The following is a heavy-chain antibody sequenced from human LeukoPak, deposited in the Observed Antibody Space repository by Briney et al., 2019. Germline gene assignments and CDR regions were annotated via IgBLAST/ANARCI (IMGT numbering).Heavy chain of an antibody. D-gene: IGHD3-22*01. CDR1: GGPISSGSYY. CDR2: IYTSGST. Sequence: PSETLSLTCTVSGGPISSGSYYWSWIRRPAGKGLEWIGRIYTSGSTNYNPSLKSRVTISVDTSKNQFSLKLSSVTAADTAVYYCARERYDSSGYYPDYWGQGTLVTVSS. CDR3: ARERYDSSGYYPDY. V-gene: IGHV4-61*02. J-gene: IGHJ4*02.